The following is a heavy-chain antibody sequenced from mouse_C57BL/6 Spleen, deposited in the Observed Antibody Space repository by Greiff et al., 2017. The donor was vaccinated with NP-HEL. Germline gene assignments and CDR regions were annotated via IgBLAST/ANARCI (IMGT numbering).Heavy chain of an antibody. CDR2: IYPGAGDT. V-gene: IGHV1-82*01. CDR3: ATYDGYYAMDD. J-gene: IGHJ4*01. Sequence: VHLVESGPELVKPGASVQISCKASGYAFSSSWMNWVKQRPGKGLEWIGRIYPGAGDTNYNGKFKGKATLTADKSSSTAYRQLSSLTSEDSAVYFCATYDGYYAMDDWGQGTSVTVSS. D-gene: IGHD2-3*01. CDR1: GYAFSSSW.